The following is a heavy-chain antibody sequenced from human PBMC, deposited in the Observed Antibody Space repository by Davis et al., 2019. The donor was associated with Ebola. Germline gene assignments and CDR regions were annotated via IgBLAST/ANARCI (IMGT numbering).Heavy chain of an antibody. J-gene: IGHJ4*02. D-gene: IGHD1-26*01. Sequence: PGGSLRLSCAASGFTFSSYGMHWVRQAPGKGLEWVAVIWYDGSNKYYADSVKGRFTISRDNSKNTLYLQMNSLRAEDTAVYYCARVQYSGSYYAEYYFDYWGQGTLVTVSS. CDR2: IWYDGSNK. V-gene: IGHV3-33*01. CDR1: GFTFSSYG. CDR3: ARVQYSGSYYAEYYFDY.